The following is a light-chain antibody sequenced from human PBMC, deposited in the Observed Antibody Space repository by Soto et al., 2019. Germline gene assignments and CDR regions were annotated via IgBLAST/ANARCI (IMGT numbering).Light chain of an antibody. Sequence: QSALTQPASVSGSLGQSITISCTGTSSDVGGYNYVSWYQHHPGKDPKVVIFEVTKRPSGVSSRFSGSKSGNTASLTGSGLQAEDEGDYYCSSFTSISTVLFGGGTKLTVL. J-gene: IGLJ2*01. CDR3: SSFTSISTVL. CDR1: SSDVGGYNY. CDR2: EVT. V-gene: IGLV2-14*01.